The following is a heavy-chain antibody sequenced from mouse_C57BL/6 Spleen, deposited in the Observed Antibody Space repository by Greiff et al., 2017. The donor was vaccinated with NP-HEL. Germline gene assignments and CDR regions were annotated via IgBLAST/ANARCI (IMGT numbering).Heavy chain of an antibody. Sequence: EVQLVESGGGLVKPGGSLKLSCAASGFTFSSYAMSWVRQTPEKRLEWVATISDGGSYTYYPDNVKGRFTISRDNAKNNLYLQMSHLKSEDTAMYYCARGGNYCDYWGQGTTLTVSS. CDR2: ISDGGSYT. J-gene: IGHJ2*01. CDR1: GFTFSSYA. V-gene: IGHV5-4*01. CDR3: ARGGNYCDY.